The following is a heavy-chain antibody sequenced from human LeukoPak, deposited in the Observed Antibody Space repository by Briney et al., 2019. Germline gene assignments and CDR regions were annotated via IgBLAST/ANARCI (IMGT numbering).Heavy chain of an antibody. V-gene: IGHV3-23*01. J-gene: IGHJ5*02. Sequence: GGSLRLSCAASGFTFREYSMSWVRQAPGKGLEWVSNIRSNGRDTYYIDSVKGRFTISRDNSKNTVYLEMSSLRVEDTGVYYCAKGEYTTWFDPWGQGTLVTVSS. D-gene: IGHD2/OR15-2a*01. CDR3: AKGEYTTWFDP. CDR2: IRSNGRDT. CDR1: GFTFREYS.